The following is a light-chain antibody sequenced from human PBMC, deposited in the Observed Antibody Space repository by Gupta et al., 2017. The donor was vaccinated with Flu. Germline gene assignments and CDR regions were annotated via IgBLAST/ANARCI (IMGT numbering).Light chain of an antibody. Sequence: PSSVSASVGDTVTISCRASQSISNFLSWFQQRPGEAPKLLIYGASSLQSGVPSRFSGSGSGTDFILTISTLQPEDFATYFCQQSYSSLWTFGQGTRVEI. CDR3: QQSYSSLWT. CDR1: QSISNF. V-gene: IGKV1-39*01. CDR2: GAS. J-gene: IGKJ1*01.